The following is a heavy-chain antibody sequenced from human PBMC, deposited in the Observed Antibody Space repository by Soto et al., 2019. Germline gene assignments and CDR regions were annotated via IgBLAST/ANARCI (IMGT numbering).Heavy chain of an antibody. Sequence: PGGSPRLSCAASGFSFDTYNMNWVRQAPGKGLEWVSSISSGRPDIFYADSVRGRFTISRDDAKKSLFLQMNSLRADDTAVYYCARDHLGIAAGDFDLWGQGTLVTVSS. CDR2: ISSGRPDI. CDR1: GFSFDTYN. CDR3: ARDHLGIAAGDFDL. V-gene: IGHV3-21*01. D-gene: IGHD6-19*01. J-gene: IGHJ4*02.